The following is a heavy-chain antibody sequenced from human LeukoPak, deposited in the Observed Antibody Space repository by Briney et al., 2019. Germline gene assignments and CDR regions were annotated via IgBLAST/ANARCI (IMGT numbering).Heavy chain of an antibody. CDR2: IYTSGST. CDR3: ARDQVDYDIPDHFDY. Sequence: SETLSLTCTVSGGSISSYYWSWIRQPAGQGLEWVGHIYTSGSTNHNPSLKSRVTMSVDTSKNQFSLKLSSVTAADTAVYYCARDQVDYDIPDHFDYWGKGTLVAVSS. CDR1: GGSISSYY. V-gene: IGHV4-4*07. D-gene: IGHD3-22*01. J-gene: IGHJ4*02.